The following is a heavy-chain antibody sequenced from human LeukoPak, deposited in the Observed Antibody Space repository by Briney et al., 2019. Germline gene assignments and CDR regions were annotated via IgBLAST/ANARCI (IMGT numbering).Heavy chain of an antibody. D-gene: IGHD2-21*02. CDR1: GGSISSNTFY. CDR2: VYYSGST. J-gene: IGHJ4*02. Sequence: SETLPLTCTVSGGSISSNTFYWGGIRQPPGKGLEWIGSVYYSGSTYYNPSLKSRVTISVDTSKNHFSLKLSSVTAADTAVYYCARLLVGTLYYFDYWGQGTLVTVSS. V-gene: IGHV4-39*01. CDR3: ARLLVGTLYYFDY.